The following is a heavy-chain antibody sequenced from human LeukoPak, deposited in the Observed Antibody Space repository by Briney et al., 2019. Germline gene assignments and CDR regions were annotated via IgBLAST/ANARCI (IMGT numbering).Heavy chain of an antibody. CDR1: GVTFRSYS. Sequence: GGSLRLSCAASGVTFRSYSMNWVRQAPGKGLEWISYISSGSGAIYYADSVKGRFTVSRDNAKNSLYLQVNSLRAEDTAVYYCARDRGGYNCLAEWGQGTLVTVSS. V-gene: IGHV3-48*04. CDR2: ISSGSGAI. J-gene: IGHJ4*02. D-gene: IGHD5-24*01. CDR3: ARDRGGYNCLAE.